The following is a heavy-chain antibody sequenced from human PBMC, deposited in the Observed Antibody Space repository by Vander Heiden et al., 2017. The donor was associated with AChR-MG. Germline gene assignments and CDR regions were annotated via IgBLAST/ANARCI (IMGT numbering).Heavy chain of an antibody. J-gene: IGHJ4*02. CDR2: IWYNGSNK. CDR1: GFLFSSYG. V-gene: IGHV3-33*01. D-gene: IGHD3-10*01. CDR3: AREWGEVRGVTPLPDFDY. Sequence: HVPLVESRGGVVQPGRSLRLSCAASGFLFSSYGMHWVRQAPGKVLGWVAVIWYNGSNKYCADSVKGRFTISRDNSKNTLYLQMNSLRAEDTAVYYCAREWGEVRGVTPLPDFDYWGQGTLVTVSS.